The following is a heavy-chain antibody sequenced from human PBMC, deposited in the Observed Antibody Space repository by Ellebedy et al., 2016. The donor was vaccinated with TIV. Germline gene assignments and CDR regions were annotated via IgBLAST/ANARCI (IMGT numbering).Heavy chain of an antibody. J-gene: IGHJ4*02. V-gene: IGHV3-30-3*01. Sequence: PGGSLRLSCAASGFTFSSYAMHGVRQAPGKGLEWVAVISYDGSNKYYADSVKGRFTISRDNSKNTLYLQMNSLRAEDTAVYYCARDNHEWLVSYYFDYWGQGTLVTVSS. CDR3: ARDNHEWLVSYYFDY. CDR1: GFTFSSYA. CDR2: ISYDGSNK. D-gene: IGHD3-3*01.